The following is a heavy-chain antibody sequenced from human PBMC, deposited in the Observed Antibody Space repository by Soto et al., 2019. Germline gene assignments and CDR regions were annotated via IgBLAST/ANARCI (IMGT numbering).Heavy chain of an antibody. CDR2: MNAGVGNT. Sequence: HVELVQSGADVKKPGASVTISCKASGYTFTDYALHWVRQAPGQRLEWMGWMNAGVGNTLYSQKFQGRITITRDTSASTAYMELNSLKSEDTAIYYCAAFCSAGGCPPGPWNWGRGTMVTVSS. CDR1: GYTFTDYA. D-gene: IGHD2-15*01. CDR3: AAFCSAGGCPPGPWN. V-gene: IGHV1-3*01. J-gene: IGHJ3*01.